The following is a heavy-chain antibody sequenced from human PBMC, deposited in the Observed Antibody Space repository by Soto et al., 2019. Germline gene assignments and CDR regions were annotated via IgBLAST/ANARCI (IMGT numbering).Heavy chain of an antibody. CDR3: ARHYYDSTGYYRSPFGD. D-gene: IGHD3-22*01. CDR1: GGSFGGYY. J-gene: IGHJ4*02. V-gene: IGHV4-34*01. CDR2: INHVATT. Sequence: VQLQQWGAGLLKPSETLSLTCEVSGGSFGGYYWSWIRQPPGKGLEWSGEINHVATTNYNPSLKSRVTISLDMSKNQFSLKLTSVTAADTAVYYCARHYYDSTGYYRSPFGDWGPGTLVTVSS.